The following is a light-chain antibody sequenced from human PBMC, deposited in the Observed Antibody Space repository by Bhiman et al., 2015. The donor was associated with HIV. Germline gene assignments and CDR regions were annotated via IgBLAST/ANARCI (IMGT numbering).Light chain of an antibody. V-gene: IGLV3-9*01. Sequence: SYELTQPLSVSVALGQTARITCGGNNIGSKYVHWYQQKPGQAPVLVIYHDTKRPSGIPERFSGSNSGNTATLTISGTQAMDEADYYCQAWDSSTAVFGGGTKLTVL. CDR1: NIGSKY. CDR3: QAWDSSTAV. CDR2: HDT. J-gene: IGLJ3*02.